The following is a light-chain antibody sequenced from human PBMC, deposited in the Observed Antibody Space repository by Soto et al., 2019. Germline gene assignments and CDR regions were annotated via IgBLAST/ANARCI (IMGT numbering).Light chain of an antibody. CDR3: KQYGSSPRT. CDR1: QSVSSSY. V-gene: IGKV3-20*01. CDR2: GAS. Sequence: EIVLTQSPGTLSLSPGERATLSCRASQSVSSSYLAWYQQKPGQAPRLLIYGASSRATGISDRFSGSGSGTDFTLTISRMEPEDFAVYYCKQYGSSPRTFGQGTKVEIK. J-gene: IGKJ1*01.